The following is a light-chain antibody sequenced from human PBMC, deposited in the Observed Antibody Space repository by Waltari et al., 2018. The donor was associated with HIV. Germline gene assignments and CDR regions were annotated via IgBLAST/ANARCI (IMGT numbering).Light chain of an antibody. J-gene: IGKJ1*01. CDR1: QGISNY. CDR2: AAS. V-gene: IGKV1-27*01. CDR3: QKYNSGPRT. Sequence: DIQMTQSPFSLSASAGDRVTITCRASQGISNYLAWYQQKPGKVPKLLIYAASTLQSGVPSRFSGSGSGTDFTLTISSLQPEDVATYYCQKYNSGPRTFGQGTKVEIK.